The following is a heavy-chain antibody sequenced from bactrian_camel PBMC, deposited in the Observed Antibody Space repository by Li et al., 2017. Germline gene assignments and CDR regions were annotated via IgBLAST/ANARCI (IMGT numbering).Heavy chain of an antibody. CDR2: IRSDGSNT. J-gene: IGHJ4*01. D-gene: IGHD4*01. V-gene: IGHV3S6*01. CDR1: GFTFSKVS. CDR3: AAELGLGGDYSAPNKDCGITKGYNY. Sequence: QLVESGGGLVQPGGSLRLSCAASGFTFSKVSMSWVRQAPGKGLEWVASIRSDGSNTYYADSVKGRFTISRDNTKSTLFLQMNKLKPEDTAVYYCAAELGLGGDYSAPNKDCGITKGYNYWGQGTQVTVS.